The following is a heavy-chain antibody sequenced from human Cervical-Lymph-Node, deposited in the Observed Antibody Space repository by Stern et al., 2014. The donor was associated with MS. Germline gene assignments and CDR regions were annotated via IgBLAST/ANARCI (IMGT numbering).Heavy chain of an antibody. Sequence: EVQLVESGGGLVQPGGSLRLSCAASGFTFSSHWMHWVRQVPGKGLVWVSRINSDGSSTNYADSVKDRFTISRDNAKNTLYLQMNSLTAEDTAVYYCARGPRGPGAFDIWGQGTMVTVSS. CDR1: GFTFSSHW. J-gene: IGHJ3*02. CDR2: INSDGSST. V-gene: IGHV3-74*01. D-gene: IGHD3-10*01. CDR3: ARGPRGPGAFDI.